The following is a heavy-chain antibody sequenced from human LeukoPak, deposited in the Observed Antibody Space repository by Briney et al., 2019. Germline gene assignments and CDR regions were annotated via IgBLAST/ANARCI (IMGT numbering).Heavy chain of an antibody. CDR1: GGSISSYY. CDR3: ARDLGYSSGWSGVYFDY. Sequence: SETLSLTCTVSGGSISSYYWSWIRQPAGKGLEWIGRIYTSGSTNYNPSLKGRVTMSVDTSKNQFSLKLSSVTAADTAVYYCARDLGYSSGWSGVYFDYWGQGTLDTVSS. CDR2: IYTSGST. J-gene: IGHJ4*02. D-gene: IGHD6-19*01. V-gene: IGHV4-4*07.